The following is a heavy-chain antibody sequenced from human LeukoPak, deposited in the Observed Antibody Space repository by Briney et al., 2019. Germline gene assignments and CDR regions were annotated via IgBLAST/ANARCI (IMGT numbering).Heavy chain of an antibody. V-gene: IGHV4-61*05. Sequence: SETLSLSCTVSGGSISGSSYYWGWIRQPPGKGLEWIGYIYYSGSTNYNPSLKSRVTISVDTSKNQFSLKLSSVTAADTAVYYSASLEYSISSAFDYWGQGTLVTVSS. CDR3: ASLEYSISSAFDY. J-gene: IGHJ4*02. D-gene: IGHD6-6*01. CDR2: IYYSGST. CDR1: GGSISGSSYY.